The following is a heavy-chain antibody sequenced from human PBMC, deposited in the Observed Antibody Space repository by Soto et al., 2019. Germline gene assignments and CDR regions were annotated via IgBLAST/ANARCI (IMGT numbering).Heavy chain of an antibody. CDR3: ARARGNSNPLHFDP. V-gene: IGHV1-69*06. D-gene: IGHD7-27*01. Sequence: SVKVSCKASGGTFSSYAISWVRQAPGQGLEWMGGIIPIFGTANYAQKFQGRVTITADKSTSTAYMELSSLRSEDTPVYYCARARGNSNPLHFDPWRQGPLVTASS. J-gene: IGHJ5*02. CDR1: GGTFSSYA. CDR2: IIPIFGTA.